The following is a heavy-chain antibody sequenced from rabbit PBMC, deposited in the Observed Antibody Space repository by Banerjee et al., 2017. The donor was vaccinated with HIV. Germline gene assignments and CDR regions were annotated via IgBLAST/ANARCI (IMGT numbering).Heavy chain of an antibody. V-gene: IGHV1S40*01. CDR2: INSGRGTT. D-gene: IGHD4-1*01. CDR3: ARSPDYYTSGWGYYFDL. CDR1: GFSFSSYW. Sequence: QSLEESGGDLVKPGASLTLTCTASGFSFSSYWVNWVRQAPGKGLEWIGSINSGRGTTDYASWAKGRFTISTTSSTTVTLQMTSLTAADTATYFCARSPDYYTSGWGYYFDLWGPGTLVTVS. J-gene: IGHJ4*01.